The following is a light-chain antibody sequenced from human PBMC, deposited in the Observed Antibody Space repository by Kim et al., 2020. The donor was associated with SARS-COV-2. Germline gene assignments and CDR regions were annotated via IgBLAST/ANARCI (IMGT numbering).Light chain of an antibody. J-gene: IGLJ3*02. CDR1: SIDVGTYNY. V-gene: IGLV2-11*03. CDR3: SSYAGTYTWV. Sequence: GQSVTISCTGTSIDVGTYNYVSWYQQHPGKAPKLMISDVTERPSGVPDRFSGSKSGNTASLTISGLQTEDEADYYCSSYAGTYTWVFGGGTQLTVL. CDR2: DVT.